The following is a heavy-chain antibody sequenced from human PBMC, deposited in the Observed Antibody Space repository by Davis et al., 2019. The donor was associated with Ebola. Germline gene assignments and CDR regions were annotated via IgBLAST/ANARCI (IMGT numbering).Heavy chain of an antibody. D-gene: IGHD5-18*01. J-gene: IGHJ4*02. CDR3: AKDWVDTAMGFFDY. CDR2: ISWNSGSI. Sequence: SLKISCAASGFTFSSYAMHWVRQAPGKGLEWVSGISWNSGSIGYADSVKGRFTISRDNAKNSLYLQMNSLRAEDTALYYCAKDWVDTAMGFFDYWGQGTLVTVSS. CDR1: GFTFSSYA. V-gene: IGHV3-9*01.